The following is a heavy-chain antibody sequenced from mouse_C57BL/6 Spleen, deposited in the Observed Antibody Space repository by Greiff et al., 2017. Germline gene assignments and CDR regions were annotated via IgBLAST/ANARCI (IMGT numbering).Heavy chain of an antibody. CDR2: IYPGNSDT. D-gene: IGHD1-1*01. V-gene: IGHV1-5*01. CDR1: GYTFTSYW. CDR3: TRSFITTVVEEGDY. J-gene: IGHJ2*01. Sequence: EVQLQQSGTVLARPGASVKMSCKTSGYTFTSYWMHWVKQRPGQGLEWLGAIYPGNSDTSYNQKNKGKAKLNAVTSASTADMELSGLTNEYSAVYYCTRSFITTVVEEGDYWGQGTTLTVSS.